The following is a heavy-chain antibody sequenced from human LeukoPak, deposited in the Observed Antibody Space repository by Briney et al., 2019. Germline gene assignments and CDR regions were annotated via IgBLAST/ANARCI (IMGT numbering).Heavy chain of an antibody. Sequence: PGRSLRLSCAASGFTFSSYAMHWVRQAPGKGLEWVAVISYDGSNKYYADSVKGRFTISRDNAKNTLYLVMNNLRADDTAVYFCARVPGSGWFTAVDYWGQGTLVSVSS. CDR3: ARVPGSGWFTAVDY. V-gene: IGHV3-30-3*01. CDR1: GFTFSSYA. J-gene: IGHJ4*02. D-gene: IGHD6-19*01. CDR2: ISYDGSNK.